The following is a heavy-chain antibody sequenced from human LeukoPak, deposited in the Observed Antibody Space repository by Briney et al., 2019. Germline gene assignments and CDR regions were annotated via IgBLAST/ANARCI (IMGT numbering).Heavy chain of an antibody. V-gene: IGHV3-7*01. D-gene: IGHD1-26*01. CDR1: GFXFSTHW. J-gene: IGHJ4*02. Sequence: PGGSLRLSCVASGFXFSTHWMSWVRQAPGRGLEWVSHINHDGSAKYYVDSVKGRFTISRDNAKNTLYLQMNSLRAEDTPVYYCARDMLSGSASGVIYWGQGILVTVSS. CDR3: ARDMLSGSASGVIY. CDR2: INHDGSAK.